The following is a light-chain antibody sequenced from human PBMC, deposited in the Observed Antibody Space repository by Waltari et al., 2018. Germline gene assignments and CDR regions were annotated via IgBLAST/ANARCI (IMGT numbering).Light chain of an antibody. J-gene: IGKJ4*01. CDR2: AAS. V-gene: IGKV3-11*01. CDR1: QSVSTS. CDR3: QQRSTWPRLT. Sequence: EIVLTQSPATLSLSPGEKATLSCRASQSVSTSLTWYQQTPGQAPRLIIYAASTRATGIPLRFSGRGAGKDFTLTISSLEPEDFAVYYCQQRSTWPRLTFGGGTKVEIK.